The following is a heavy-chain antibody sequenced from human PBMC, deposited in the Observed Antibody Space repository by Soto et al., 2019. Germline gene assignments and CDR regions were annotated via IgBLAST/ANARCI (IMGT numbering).Heavy chain of an antibody. D-gene: IGHD6-19*01. Sequence: GASVKVSCKASGYTFTSYAMHWVRQAPGQRLEWMGWSNAGNGNTKYSQEFQGRVTITRDTSASTVYMELSSLRSEDTAVYYCARDRATQWLVRGYYYYYGMDVWGQGTTVTVSS. CDR3: ARDRATQWLVRGYYYYYGMDV. CDR1: GYTFTSYA. J-gene: IGHJ6*02. CDR2: SNAGNGNT. V-gene: IGHV1-3*02.